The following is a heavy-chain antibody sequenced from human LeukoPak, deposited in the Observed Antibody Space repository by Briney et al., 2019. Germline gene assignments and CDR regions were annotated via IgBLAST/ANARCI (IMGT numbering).Heavy chain of an antibody. D-gene: IGHD3-3*01. J-gene: IGHJ6*04. CDR2: IYTSGST. V-gene: IGHV4-61*02. CDR3: AREHDFWSGYYNILMDV. CDR1: GGSISSGSYY. Sequence: SQTLSLTCTVSGGSISSGSYYWGWIRQPAGKGLEWIGRIYTSGSTNYNPSLKSRVTISVDTSKNQFSLKLSFVTAADTAVYYCAREHDFWSGYYNILMDVWGKGTTVTVSS.